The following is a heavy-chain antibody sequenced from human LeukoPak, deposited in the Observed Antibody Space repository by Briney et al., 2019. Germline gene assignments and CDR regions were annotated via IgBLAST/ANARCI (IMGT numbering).Heavy chain of an antibody. CDR1: GFSFSTYW. Sequence: GGSLRLSCAPSGFSFSTYWMHWVRQAPGKGLVWVSRINIGGRKTNYAASVKGRFTISRVYAKNTLYLKMNRQKGEDTAGYYCATTSWFGPWGKGTLVTASS. CDR2: INIGGRKT. D-gene: IGHD1-14*01. V-gene: IGHV3-74*01. CDR3: ATTSWFGP. J-gene: IGHJ5*02.